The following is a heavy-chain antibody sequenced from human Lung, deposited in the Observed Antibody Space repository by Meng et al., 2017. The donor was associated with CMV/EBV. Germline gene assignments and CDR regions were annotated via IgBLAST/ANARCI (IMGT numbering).Heavy chain of an antibody. V-gene: IGHV3-11*04. D-gene: IGHD3-3*01. Sequence: GGSLRLXCAASGFTFSDYYMSWIRQAPGKGLEWVSYISSSGSTIYYADSVKGRFTISRGNAKNSLYLQMNSLRAEDTAVYYCASPPAEFLMDRRGQGTLVTVSS. CDR3: ASPPAEFLMDR. CDR2: ISSSGSTI. CDR1: GFTFSDYY. J-gene: IGHJ4*02.